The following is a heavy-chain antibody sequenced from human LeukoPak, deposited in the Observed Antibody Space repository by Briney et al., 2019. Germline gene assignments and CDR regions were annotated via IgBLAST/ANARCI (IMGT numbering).Heavy chain of an antibody. CDR2: IYTSGST. Sequence: SETLSLTCTVSGGSISSYYWSWIRQPAGKGLEWIGRIYTSGSTNYNPSLKSRVTMSVDTSKNQFSLKLSSVTAADTAVYYCARAGYYDSSGYYYPGRYYFDYWGQGTLVTVSS. CDR3: ARAGYYDSSGYYYPGRYYFDY. V-gene: IGHV4-4*07. D-gene: IGHD3-22*01. J-gene: IGHJ4*02. CDR1: GGSISSYY.